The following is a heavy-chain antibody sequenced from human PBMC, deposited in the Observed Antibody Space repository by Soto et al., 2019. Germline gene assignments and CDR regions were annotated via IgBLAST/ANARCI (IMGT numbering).Heavy chain of an antibody. CDR3: AKVGYDTYGYYLRSLDY. V-gene: IGHV3-23*01. CDR2: ISGSGNII. Sequence: WGSLRLSCAASGFTFSTNAMSWVRQAPGMGLEFVSLISGSGNIIYYADSVKGRFTISRDNSKNTVSLQMNSLRAEDTAVYYCAKVGYDTYGYYLRSLDYWGQGTLVTVSS. D-gene: IGHD3-3*01. CDR1: GFTFSTNA. J-gene: IGHJ4*02.